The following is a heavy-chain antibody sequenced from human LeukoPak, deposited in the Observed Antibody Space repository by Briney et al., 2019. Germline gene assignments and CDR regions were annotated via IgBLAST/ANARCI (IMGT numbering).Heavy chain of an antibody. CDR2: INPSGGST. CDR1: GYTFTSYY. CDR3: ARSALLWFGDAPWFDP. V-gene: IGHV1-46*01. D-gene: IGHD3-10*01. J-gene: IGHJ5*02. Sequence: ASVKVSCKASGYTFTSYYMHWVRQAPGQGLEWMGIINPSGGSTSYAQKFQGRVTMTRDTSTSTVYMELSSLRSEDTAVYYCARSALLWFGDAPWFDPWGQGTLVTVSS.